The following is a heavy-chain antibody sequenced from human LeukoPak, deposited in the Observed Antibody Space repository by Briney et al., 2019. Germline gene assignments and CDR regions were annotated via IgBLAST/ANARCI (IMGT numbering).Heavy chain of an antibody. D-gene: IGHD3-22*01. V-gene: IGHV4-34*01. Sequence: SETLSLTCAVYGGSFSGYYWSWIRQPPGKGLEWIGEINHSGSTNYNPSLKSRVTISVGTSKNQFSLKLSSVTAADTVVYYCARRGITMIVVPTPHAFDIWGQGTMVTVSS. J-gene: IGHJ3*02. CDR3: ARRGITMIVVPTPHAFDI. CDR1: GGSFSGYY. CDR2: INHSGST.